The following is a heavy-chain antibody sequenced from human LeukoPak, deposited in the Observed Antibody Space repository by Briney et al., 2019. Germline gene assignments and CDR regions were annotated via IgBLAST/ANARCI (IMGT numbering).Heavy chain of an antibody. V-gene: IGHV1-8*01. Sequence: ASVKVSCKASGYTFTSYDINWVRQATGQGLEWMGWMNPNSGNTGYAQKFQGRVTMTRNTSISTAYMELRGLRSDDTAVYYCARESYYYDSGTYYKSNDYWGQGTLVTVSS. CDR3: ARESYYYDSGTYYKSNDY. CDR1: GYTFTSYD. CDR2: MNPNSGNT. J-gene: IGHJ4*02. D-gene: IGHD3-10*01.